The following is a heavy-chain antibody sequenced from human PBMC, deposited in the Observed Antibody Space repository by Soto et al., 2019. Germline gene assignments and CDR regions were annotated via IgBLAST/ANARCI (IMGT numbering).Heavy chain of an antibody. Sequence: LRLPCTAPGCTFSSYGMHGVRQAPGKGLEWVAVISYDGSNKYYADSVKGRFTISRDNSKNTLYLQMNSLRAEDKAVYYCAKEFYDTVVVPAARLRNWFDPWGQGTLVTVYS. V-gene: IGHV3-30*18. CDR2: ISYDGSNK. J-gene: IGHJ5*02. CDR1: GCTFSSYG. D-gene: IGHD2-2*01. CDR3: AKEFYDTVVVPAARLRNWFDP.